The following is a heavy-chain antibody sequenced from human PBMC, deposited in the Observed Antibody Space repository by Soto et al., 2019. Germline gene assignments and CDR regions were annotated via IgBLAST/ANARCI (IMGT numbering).Heavy chain of an antibody. J-gene: IGHJ6*02. Sequence: QVQLVESGGGVVQHGRSLRLSCAASGFTFSSYGMHWVRQAPGKGLEWVAVISYDGSNKYYADSVKGRFTISRDNSKNTLYLQMNSLRAEDTAVYYCAKSRYSSSWYRLRYYYYGMDVWGQGTTVTVSS. D-gene: IGHD6-13*01. CDR1: GFTFSSYG. CDR3: AKSRYSSSWYRLRYYYYGMDV. V-gene: IGHV3-30*18. CDR2: ISYDGSNK.